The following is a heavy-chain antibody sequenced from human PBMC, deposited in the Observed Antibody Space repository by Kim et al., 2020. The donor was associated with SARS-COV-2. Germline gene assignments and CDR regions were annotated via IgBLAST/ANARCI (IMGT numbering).Heavy chain of an antibody. CDR1: GGSFSGYY. CDR3: ARGQKDIVGYSSSWYGGFYYYGMDV. J-gene: IGHJ6*02. Sequence: SETLSLTCAVYGGSFSGYYWSWIRQPPGKGLEWIGEINHSGSTNYNPSLKSRVTISVDTSKNQFSLKVSSVTAADTAVYYCARGQKDIVGYSSSWYGGFYYYGMDVWGQGTTVTVSS. D-gene: IGHD6-13*01. V-gene: IGHV4-34*01. CDR2: INHSGST.